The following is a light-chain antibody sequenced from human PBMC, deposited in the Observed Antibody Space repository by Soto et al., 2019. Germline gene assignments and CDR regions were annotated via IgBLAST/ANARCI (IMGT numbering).Light chain of an antibody. V-gene: IGKV1-5*01. CDR3: QQYHSYSYT. J-gene: IGKJ2*01. CDR2: DAS. CDR1: RSISSW. Sequence: DIQMTQSPSTLSASVGDRVTITCRASRSISSWLAWFQQKPGKAPKLLIYDASSLESGVPSRFSGSGSGTGTEFTLTISSLQPDDFATYYCQQYHSYSYTFGQGTKVDIK.